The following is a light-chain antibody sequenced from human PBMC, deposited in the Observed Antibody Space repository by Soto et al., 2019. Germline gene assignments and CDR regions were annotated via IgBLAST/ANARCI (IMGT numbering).Light chain of an antibody. V-gene: IGLV2-23*01. Sequence: QSALTQPASVSGSPGQSITISCTGSSSDVGRYNLVSWYKQHPGKAPKLIIYEDIERPSGVSNRFSGSKSGNTASLTISGLQTEDQADYYCCSYAGGTSVVFGGGTKVTVL. CDR3: CSYAGGTSVV. CDR1: SSDVGRYNL. J-gene: IGLJ2*01. CDR2: EDI.